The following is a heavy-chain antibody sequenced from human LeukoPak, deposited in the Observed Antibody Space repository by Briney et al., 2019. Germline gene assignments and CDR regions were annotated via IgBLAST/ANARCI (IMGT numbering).Heavy chain of an antibody. CDR3: AREPSDFWSGYYSGTGFDP. V-gene: IGHV4-38-2*02. Sequence: SETLSLTCTVSGYSISSGYYWGWIRQPPGKGLEWIGSIYHSGSTYYNPSLKSRVTISVDTSKNQFSLRLSSVTAADTPVYYCAREPSDFWSGYYSGTGFDPWGQGTLVTVSS. J-gene: IGHJ5*02. D-gene: IGHD3-3*01. CDR1: GYSISSGYY. CDR2: IYHSGST.